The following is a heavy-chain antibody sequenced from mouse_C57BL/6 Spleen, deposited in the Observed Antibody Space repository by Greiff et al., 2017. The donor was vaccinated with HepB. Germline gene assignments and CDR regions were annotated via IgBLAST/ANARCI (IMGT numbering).Heavy chain of an antibody. CDR3: ARSGDYEEGAMDY. V-gene: IGHV1-69*01. CDR2: IDPSDSYT. J-gene: IGHJ4*01. D-gene: IGHD2-4*01. CDR1: GYTFTSYW. Sequence: QVQLKQPGAELVMPGASVKLSCKASGYTFTSYWMHWVKQRPGQGLEWIGEIDPSDSYTNYNQKFKGKSTLTVDKSSSTAYMQLSSLTSEDSAVYYCARSGDYEEGAMDYWGQGTSVTVSS.